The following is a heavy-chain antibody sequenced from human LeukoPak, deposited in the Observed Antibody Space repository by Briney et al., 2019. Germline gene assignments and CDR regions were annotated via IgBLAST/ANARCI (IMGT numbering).Heavy chain of an antibody. Sequence: ASVKVSCKASGYTFTSHYIHWLRQAPGQGLEWMGMINPGGDSTSYAQKFQDRVSMTRDTSTSTVYVELSSLISADTAVYYCARQPRDISSWYYFDNWGQGTLVTVSS. CDR2: INPGGDST. V-gene: IGHV1-46*01. CDR3: ARQPRDISSWYYFDN. J-gene: IGHJ4*02. D-gene: IGHD6-13*01. CDR1: GYTFTSHY.